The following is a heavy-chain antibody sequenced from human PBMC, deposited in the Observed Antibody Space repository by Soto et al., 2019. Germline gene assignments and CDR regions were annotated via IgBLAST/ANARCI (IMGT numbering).Heavy chain of an antibody. CDR1: GGTFSTYT. CDR2: IIPIIGIM. Sequence: QVQLVQSGAEVKKPGSSVKVSCKASGGTFSTYTITWVRQAPGQGLEWMGRIIPIIGIMNYAQKFQGRVTISADKFTGTAYMELTGLRSDDTAVYYCAGDPDSHYNDSHASSYPWGQGTLVTVSS. D-gene: IGHD4-4*01. V-gene: IGHV1-69*08. CDR3: AGDPDSHYNDSHASSYP. J-gene: IGHJ5*02.